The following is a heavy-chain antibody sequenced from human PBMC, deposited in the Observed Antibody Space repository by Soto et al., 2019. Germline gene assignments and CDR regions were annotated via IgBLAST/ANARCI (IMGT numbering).Heavy chain of an antibody. CDR3: AKDPGYCSGGSCYSWFDP. J-gene: IGHJ5*02. D-gene: IGHD2-15*01. CDR1: GFTFSSYG. Sequence: QVQLVESGGGVVQPGGSLRLSCAASGFTFSSYGMHWVRQAPGKGLEWVAVISYDGSNKYYADSVKGRFTISRDNSKNTLYLQMNSLRAEDTAVYYCAKDPGYCSGGSCYSWFDPWGQGTLVTVSS. V-gene: IGHV3-30*18. CDR2: ISYDGSNK.